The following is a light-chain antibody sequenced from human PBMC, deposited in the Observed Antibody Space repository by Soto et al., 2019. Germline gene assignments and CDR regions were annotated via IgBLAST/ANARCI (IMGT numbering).Light chain of an antibody. Sequence: EIVLTQSPATLSLSPGERATLSCSASQRISVYLAWYQQKPGQAPRLLIYEASNRATGIPVRFSGSGSGADYTLTISSLEPEDLSVYSCQQRSNSPWTFGQGTKV. CDR1: QRISVY. J-gene: IGKJ1*01. CDR3: QQRSNSPWT. CDR2: EAS. V-gene: IGKV3-11*01.